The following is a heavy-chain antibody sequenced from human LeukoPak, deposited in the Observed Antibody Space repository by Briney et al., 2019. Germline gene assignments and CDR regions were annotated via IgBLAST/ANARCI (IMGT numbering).Heavy chain of an antibody. D-gene: IGHD1-20*01. CDR1: GGSFSGYY. CDR3: ARDGGITGNWFDP. V-gene: IGHV4-34*01. CDR2: INHSGNI. Sequence: SETLSLTCAVYGGSFSGYYWNWIRQPPGKGLEWIGEINHSGNINYNPSLKSRVAISLDTSKNQFSLKLSSVTAADTAVYYCARDGGITGNWFDPWGQGALVTVSS. J-gene: IGHJ5*02.